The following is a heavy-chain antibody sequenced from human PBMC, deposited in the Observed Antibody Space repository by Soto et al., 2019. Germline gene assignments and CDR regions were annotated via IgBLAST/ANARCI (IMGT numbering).Heavy chain of an antibody. J-gene: IGHJ6*03. CDR3: AIERGVMTTVTTTPYYYYYMDV. CDR2: INAGNGNT. D-gene: IGHD4-4*01. CDR1: GYTFTSYA. V-gene: IGHV1-3*01. Sequence: QVQLVQSGAEVKKPGASVKVSCKASGYTFTSYAMHWVRQAPGQRLEWMGWINAGNGNTKYSQKFQGRVTITRDTSASTAYMELSSLRSEDTAVYYCAIERGVMTTVTTTPYYYYYMDVWGKGTTVTVSS.